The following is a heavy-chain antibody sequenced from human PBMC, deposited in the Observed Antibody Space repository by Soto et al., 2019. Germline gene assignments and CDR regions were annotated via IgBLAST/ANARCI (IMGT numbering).Heavy chain of an antibody. V-gene: IGHV1-69*13. Sequence: GASVKVSCKASGGTFSSYAISWVRQAPGQGLEWMGGIIPIFGTANYAQKFQGRVTITADESTSTAYMELSSLRSEDTAVYYCARGPYYYDSSGSFDYWGQGTLVTVSS. D-gene: IGHD3-22*01. CDR1: GGTFSSYA. CDR2: IIPIFGTA. J-gene: IGHJ4*02. CDR3: ARGPYYYDSSGSFDY.